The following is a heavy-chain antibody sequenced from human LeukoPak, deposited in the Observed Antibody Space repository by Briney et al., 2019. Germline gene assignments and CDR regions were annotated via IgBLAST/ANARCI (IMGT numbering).Heavy chain of an antibody. Sequence: SETLSLTCAVYGGSFSGYYWSWIRQPPGKGLEWIGEINHRGSTNHNPSLKSRVTISVDTSKNQFSLKLSSVTAADTAVYYCARSSGWYSIWGQGTLVTVSS. D-gene: IGHD6-19*01. J-gene: IGHJ4*02. CDR2: INHRGST. CDR1: GGSFSGYY. V-gene: IGHV4-34*01. CDR3: ARSSGWYSI.